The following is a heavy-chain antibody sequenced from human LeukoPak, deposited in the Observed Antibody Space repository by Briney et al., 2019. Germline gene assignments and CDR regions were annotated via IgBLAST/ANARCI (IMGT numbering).Heavy chain of an antibody. CDR2: ISWNSGSI. J-gene: IGHJ4*02. CDR1: GFTFDDYA. V-gene: IGHV3-9*01. D-gene: IGHD3-10*01. CDR3: AKAEGSGSYAYFDY. Sequence: GGSLRLSCAASGFTFDDYAMHWVRHAPGKGLEWVSGISWNSGSIGYADSVKGRFTISRDNAKNSLYLQMNSLRAEDTALYYCAKAEGSGSYAYFDYWGQGTLVTVSS.